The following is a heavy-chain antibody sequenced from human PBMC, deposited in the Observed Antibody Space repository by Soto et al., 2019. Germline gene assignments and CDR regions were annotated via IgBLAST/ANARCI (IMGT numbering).Heavy chain of an antibody. CDR3: ARDTSRGEYDY. V-gene: IGHV1-18*01. J-gene: IGHJ4*02. D-gene: IGHD3-10*01. Sequence: QVQLVQSGAEVKKPGASVKVSCKASGYTFTSYGISWVRQAPGQGLEWMGWINVYNGNTNYAQKLQGRVTMTTATSTSTAYLDLRSLRSDDTAVYFCARDTSRGEYDYWGQGTLVPVSS. CDR1: GYTFTSYG. CDR2: INVYNGNT.